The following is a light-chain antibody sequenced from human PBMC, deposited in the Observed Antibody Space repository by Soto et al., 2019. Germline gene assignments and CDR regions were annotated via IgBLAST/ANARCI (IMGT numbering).Light chain of an antibody. V-gene: IGKV2-30*01. CDR1: QSRVYNGGNTY. CDR3: MQSAHWPWT. Sequence: DAVLPQSPLSLPVTLGQPASISCRSSQSRVYNGGNTYLIWFQQRPRQSPRRLIYKVSNRDSGVPDRCSGNGSGPSFTMHIGRAEAEDVGVYYCMQSAHWPWTFGQGTKV. CDR2: KVS. J-gene: IGKJ1*01.